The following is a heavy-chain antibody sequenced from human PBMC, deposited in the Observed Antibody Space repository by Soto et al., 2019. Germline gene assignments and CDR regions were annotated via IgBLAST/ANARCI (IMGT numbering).Heavy chain of an antibody. V-gene: IGHV3-7*01. CDR2: IKQDGSEK. Sequence: EVQLVESGGGLVQPGGSLRLSCAASGFTFSSYWMSWVRQAPGKGLEWVANIKQDGSEKYYVDSVKGRFTISRDNAKNSLYLQMNSLRAEDRVVYYCARVLDYGSGWYPPDYWGQGTLVTVSS. J-gene: IGHJ4*02. CDR1: GFTFSSYW. D-gene: IGHD3-10*01. CDR3: ARVLDYGSGWYPPDY.